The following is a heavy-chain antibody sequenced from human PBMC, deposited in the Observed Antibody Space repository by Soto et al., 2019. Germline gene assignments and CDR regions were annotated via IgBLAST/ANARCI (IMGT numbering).Heavy chain of an antibody. CDR2: IIPIFGTA. CDR1: GGTFSSYA. Sequence: QVQLVQSGAEVKKPGSSVKVSCKASGGTFSSYAISWVRQAPGQGLEWMGGIIPIFGTANYAQKFQGRVTITAEESKSTAYMELSSLRSEDTAVYYCARVTGVYDYGGNYNLGWYFDLWGRGTLVTVSS. V-gene: IGHV1-69*01. CDR3: ARVTGVYDYGGNYNLGWYFDL. D-gene: IGHD4-17*01. J-gene: IGHJ2*01.